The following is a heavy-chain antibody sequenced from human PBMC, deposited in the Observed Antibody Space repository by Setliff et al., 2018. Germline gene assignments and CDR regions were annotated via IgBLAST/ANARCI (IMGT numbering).Heavy chain of an antibody. D-gene: IGHD6-19*01. J-gene: IGHJ5*02. V-gene: IGHV1-3*04. CDR3: ARATRDSDGWYYEYSWFDP. CDR1: GYTFSANA. Sequence: ASVKVSCKASGYTFSANAIHWVRQAPGQRLEWMGFIYTDNGNTKYSKNFQDRVAITRDTSASTAYMELSSLTSDDTAVYYCARATRDSDGWYYEYSWFDPWGQGTLVTVSS. CDR2: IYTDNGNT.